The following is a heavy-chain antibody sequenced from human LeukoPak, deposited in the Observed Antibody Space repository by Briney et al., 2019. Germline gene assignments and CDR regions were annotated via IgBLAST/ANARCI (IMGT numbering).Heavy chain of an antibody. CDR2: IRFDGSSK. CDR1: GFTFSNSG. D-gene: IGHD5-18*01. CDR3: AKDYIYGGWGNAFDI. V-gene: IGHV3-30*02. Sequence: GGSLRLSCAASGFTFSNSGMHWVRQAPGKGLEWVAFIRFDGSSKFYTDSVKGRFTISRDDSKNTLNLQMNSLRAEDTAVYYCAKDYIYGGWGNAFDIWGQGTKVTVSS. J-gene: IGHJ3*02.